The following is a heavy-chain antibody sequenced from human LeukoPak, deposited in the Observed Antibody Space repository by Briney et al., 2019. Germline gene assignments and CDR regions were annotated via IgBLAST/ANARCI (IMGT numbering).Heavy chain of an antibody. J-gene: IGHJ4*02. CDR2: IKEDGSEK. CDR1: EFTFSTYW. V-gene: IGHV3-7*01. CDR3: ARERLYGASALDY. D-gene: IGHD4-17*01. Sequence: GGSLRLSCAASEFTFSTYWMSWVRQAPGKGLERVANIKEDGSEKNYVDSVRGRFTISRDNAKNSLHLQMNSLRAEDTAVYYCARERLYGASALDYWGRGTLVTVSS.